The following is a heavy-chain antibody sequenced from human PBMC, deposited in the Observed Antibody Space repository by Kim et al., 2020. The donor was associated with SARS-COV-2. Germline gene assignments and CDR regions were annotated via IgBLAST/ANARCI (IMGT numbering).Heavy chain of an antibody. V-gene: IGHV4-39*01. D-gene: IGHD3-22*01. CDR1: GGSITSSSYY. CDR3: ARPETYLWDSRGYYYG. J-gene: IGHJ6*01. CDR2: IYYSGST. Sequence: SESLSLTCTVSGGSITSSSYYWGWLRQPPGKGLEWIGSIYYSGSTYYNPSLKSRVTISVDTSKNQFSLTPCSLTAAATVVYYCARPETYLWDSRGYYYG.